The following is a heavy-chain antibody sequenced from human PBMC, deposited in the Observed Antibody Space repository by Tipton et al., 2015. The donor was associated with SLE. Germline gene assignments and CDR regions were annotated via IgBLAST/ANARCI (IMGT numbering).Heavy chain of an antibody. CDR2: IYYSGSA. CDR1: GGSISDSTYF. D-gene: IGHD3-3*01. Sequence: TLSLTCTVSGGSISDSTYFWGWIRQPPGKGLEWIANIYYSGSAYYNLSLKSRVTISVDTSKNQFSLKLSSVTAADTAVYYCARGRGRITIFGVVAYDYWGQGTLVTVSS. V-gene: IGHV4-39*01. CDR3: ARGRGRITIFGVVAYDY. J-gene: IGHJ4*02.